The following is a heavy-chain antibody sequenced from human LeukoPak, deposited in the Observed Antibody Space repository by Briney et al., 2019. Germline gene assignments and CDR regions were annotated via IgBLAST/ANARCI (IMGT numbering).Heavy chain of an antibody. Sequence: GGSLRLSCAASGFTFSPYNMNWGRQAPGKGLEWVSSISISSSQIYYADSVKGRFTISRDNAKSSLYLQMNSLRAEDTAMYYCARDRAVGAFDIWGQGTMVTVSS. CDR2: ISISSSQI. V-gene: IGHV3-21*01. CDR1: GFTFSPYN. CDR3: ARDRAVGAFDI. J-gene: IGHJ3*02.